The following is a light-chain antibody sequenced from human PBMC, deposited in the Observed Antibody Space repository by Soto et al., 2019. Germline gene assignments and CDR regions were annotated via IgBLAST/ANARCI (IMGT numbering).Light chain of an antibody. J-gene: IGKJ4*01. V-gene: IGKV3-11*01. Sequence: ETVLTQSPVTLSLSPGERATLFCRASQSVSSYLAWYQQKPGQAPRLLIYDASNRASGIPARFSGSGSGTDFTLNISSLEPEDFAFYYCQQRSNWPPTFGGGTRVEIK. CDR2: DAS. CDR3: QQRSNWPPT. CDR1: QSVSSY.